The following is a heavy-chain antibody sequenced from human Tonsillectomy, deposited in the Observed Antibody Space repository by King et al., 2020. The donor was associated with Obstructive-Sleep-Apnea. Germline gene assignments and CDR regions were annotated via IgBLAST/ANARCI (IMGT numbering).Heavy chain of an antibody. CDR2: IYYSGST. J-gene: IGHJ4*02. Sequence: LQLQESGPGLVKPSETLSLTCTVSGGSISSYYWSWIRQPPGKGLEWIGYIYYSGSTNYNPSLKIGVTISVDTSKNQFSLKLSSVTAADTAVYYCARCGGYSRPFDYWGQGTLVTVSS. D-gene: IGHD5-12*01. CDR3: ARCGGYSRPFDY. CDR1: GGSISSYY. V-gene: IGHV4-59*08.